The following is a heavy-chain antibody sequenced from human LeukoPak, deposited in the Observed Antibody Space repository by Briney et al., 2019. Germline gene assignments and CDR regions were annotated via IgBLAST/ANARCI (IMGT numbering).Heavy chain of an antibody. J-gene: IGHJ4*02. V-gene: IGHV4-39*07. Sequence: SETLSLTCTVSGGSISSNGYCWGWIRQPPGKGLEWIGSIYYSGSKTFNNPSLKSRVSISVDTSKNQFSLKLGSVTAADTAVYYCVEYDSGSYRAYFDSWGQGILVTVSS. CDR1: GGSISSNGYC. CDR3: VEYDSGSYRAYFDS. D-gene: IGHD3-10*01. CDR2: IYYSGSKT.